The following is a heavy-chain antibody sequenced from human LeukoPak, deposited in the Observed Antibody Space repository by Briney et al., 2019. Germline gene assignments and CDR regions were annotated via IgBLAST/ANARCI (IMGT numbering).Heavy chain of an antibody. V-gene: IGHV1-8*01. Sequence: GASVKVSCKASGYTFTSYDINWVRQATGQGLEWMGWMNPNSGNTGYAQKFQGRVTMTRNTSISTAYMELSSLRSEDTAVYYCARDGTYCSSTSCPLDYWGQGTLVTVSS. D-gene: IGHD2-2*01. CDR2: MNPNSGNT. CDR1: GYTFTSYD. CDR3: ARDGTYCSSTSCPLDY. J-gene: IGHJ4*02.